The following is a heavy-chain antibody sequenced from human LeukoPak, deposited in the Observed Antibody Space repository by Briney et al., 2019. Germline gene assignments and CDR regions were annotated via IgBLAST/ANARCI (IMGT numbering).Heavy chain of an antibody. J-gene: IGHJ4*02. CDR3: ATGSLTIFTYPLDY. D-gene: IGHD3-9*01. Sequence: ASVKVSCKVSGYTLTELSMHWVRQAPGKGLEWMGGFDPEDGETIYAQKFQGRVTMTEDTSTDTAYTELSSLRSEDTAVYYCATGSLTIFTYPLDYWGQGTLVTVSS. CDR1: GYTLTELS. CDR2: FDPEDGET. V-gene: IGHV1-24*01.